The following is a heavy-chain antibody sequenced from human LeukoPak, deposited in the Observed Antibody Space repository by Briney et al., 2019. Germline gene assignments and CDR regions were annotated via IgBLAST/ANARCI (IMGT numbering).Heavy chain of an antibody. V-gene: IGHV6-1*01. CDR2: TYYRSKWYN. Sequence: SQTLSLTCAISGDSVSSNSAASNWIRQSPSRGLEWLGRTYYRSKWYNDYAVSVKSRITINPDTSKNQFSLQLNSVTPEDTAVYYCARTRESDISSGWYSCDPWGQGTLVTVSS. CDR3: ARTRESDISSGWYSCDP. D-gene: IGHD6-19*01. CDR1: GDSVSSNSAA. J-gene: IGHJ5*02.